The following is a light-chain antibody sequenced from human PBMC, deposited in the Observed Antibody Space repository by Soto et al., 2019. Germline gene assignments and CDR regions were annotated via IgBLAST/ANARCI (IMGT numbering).Light chain of an antibody. CDR3: QKYDSAPRT. Sequence: DIQMTQSPSSLSASVGDRVIITCRASQGINNYLAWYQQKPGKVPKILIYGASTLQSGVPYRFSGSGSGTDFTLTISSLQPDDVATYYCQKYDSAPRTFGQGTKVEIK. CDR1: QGINNY. J-gene: IGKJ1*01. CDR2: GAS. V-gene: IGKV1-27*01.